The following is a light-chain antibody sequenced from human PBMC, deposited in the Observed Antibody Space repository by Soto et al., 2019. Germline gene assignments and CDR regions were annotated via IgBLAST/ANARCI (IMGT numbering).Light chain of an antibody. CDR1: QSVSSN. V-gene: IGKV3-15*01. J-gene: IGKJ4*01. CDR2: GAS. Sequence: EIVLTQSPATLSLSPGERATLSCRASQSVSSNLAWYQQKPGQAPRLLIYGASTRATGIPARFSGSGSGTEFTLTISSLQSEDFAVYYCQQYNNWPPLFGGGTKVDI. CDR3: QQYNNWPPL.